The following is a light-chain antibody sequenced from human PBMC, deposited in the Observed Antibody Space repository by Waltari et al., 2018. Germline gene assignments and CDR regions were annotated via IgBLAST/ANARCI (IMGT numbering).Light chain of an antibody. J-gene: IGLJ2*01. CDR3: QVWDSTTEHIV. V-gene: IGLV3-21*01. CDR2: DDS. CDR1: NIGVKS. Sequence: SSVLTQPPSVSLAPGKTARITCGGNNIGVKSVHWYQQKPGQAPALVIYDDSDRPSGIPERVSGSNAGNTATLTSSRVEAGDEADYYCQVWDSTTEHIVFGGGTKLTVL.